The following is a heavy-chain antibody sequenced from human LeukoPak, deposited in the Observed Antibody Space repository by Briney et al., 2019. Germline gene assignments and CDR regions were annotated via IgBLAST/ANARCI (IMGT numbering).Heavy chain of an antibody. V-gene: IGHV4-59*04. CDR2: IYYSGST. CDR1: GGSISSYY. CDR3: AKTAPGIAAAGVFDP. J-gene: IGHJ5*02. Sequence: SETLSLTCTVSGGSISSYYWSWIRQPPGKGLEWIGYIYYSGSTYYNPSLKSRVTISVDTSKNQFSLKLSSVTAADTAVYYCAKTAPGIAAAGVFDPWGQGTLVTVSS. D-gene: IGHD6-13*01.